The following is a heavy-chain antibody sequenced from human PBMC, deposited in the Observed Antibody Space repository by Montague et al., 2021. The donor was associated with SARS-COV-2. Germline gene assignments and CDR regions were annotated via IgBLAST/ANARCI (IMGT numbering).Heavy chain of an antibody. CDR1: GASISNPTYS. V-gene: IGHV4-61*02. CDR2: MFTSGST. D-gene: IGHD1-26*01. Sequence: TLSLTCTVSGASISNPTYSWGWIRQPDGKELEWIGRMFTSGSTTYNPSLKSRVTISVDTSKNQFSLRLNSVTAADTAVYYCVREGGSMTFDYWGQGILVTVSS. CDR3: VREGGSMTFDY. J-gene: IGHJ4*02.